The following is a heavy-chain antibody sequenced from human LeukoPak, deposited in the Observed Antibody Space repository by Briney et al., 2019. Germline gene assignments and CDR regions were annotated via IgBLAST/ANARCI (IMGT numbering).Heavy chain of an antibody. CDR2: IYHSGST. J-gene: IGHJ4*02. Sequence: SQTLSLTCAVSGGSISSGGYSWSWIRRPPGKGLEWIGYIYHSGSTYYNPSLKSRVTISVDRSKNQFSLKLSSVTAADTAVYYCARAEAVAASALSGFDYWGQGTLVTVSS. CDR1: GGSISSGGYS. CDR3: ARAEAVAASALSGFDY. V-gene: IGHV4-30-2*01. D-gene: IGHD6-19*01.